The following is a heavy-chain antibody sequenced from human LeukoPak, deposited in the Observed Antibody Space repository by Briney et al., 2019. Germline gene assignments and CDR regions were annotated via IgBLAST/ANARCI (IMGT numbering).Heavy chain of an antibody. CDR2: IYYSGST. J-gene: IGHJ3*02. CDR3: ARHWIPYYGSGKGAFDI. D-gene: IGHD3-10*01. Sequence: PSETLSLTCTVSGGSISSYYWSWIRQPPGKGLEWIGYIYYSGSTNYNPSLKSRVTISVDTSKNQFSLKLSSVTAADTAVYYCARHWIPYYGSGKGAFDIWGQGTMVTVSS. V-gene: IGHV4-59*08. CDR1: GGSISSYY.